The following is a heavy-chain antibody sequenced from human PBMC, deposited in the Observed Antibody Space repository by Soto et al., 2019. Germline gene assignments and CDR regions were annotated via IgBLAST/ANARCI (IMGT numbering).Heavy chain of an antibody. CDR1: GYTFTNYG. CDR3: ATYHLSSYSCGMDV. Sequence: QVQLVQSGAEVKKPGASVKVSCKASGYTFTNYGISWVRQAPGQGLEWMGGISAYNGDTNYAQKLQGRVTMTTDTSTSTAYMALRSLRSADTAVYYCATYHLSSYSCGMDVWGQGTTVTVSS. D-gene: IGHD2-15*01. J-gene: IGHJ6*02. CDR2: ISAYNGDT. V-gene: IGHV1-18*01.